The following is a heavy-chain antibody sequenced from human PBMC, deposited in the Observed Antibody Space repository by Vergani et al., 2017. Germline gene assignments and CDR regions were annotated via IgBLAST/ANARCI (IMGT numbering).Heavy chain of an antibody. Sequence: QVQLVESGGGVVQPGRSLRLSCAASGFTFSSYGMHWVRQAPGKGLEWVAVISYDGRNKYYADSVKGRYTISRDNSNNKLYLQMKSLRAEYTAVYYCAKDRKVLRYFDWLSQSPPYDYGMDFWGQGTTVTVSS. CDR3: AKDRKVLRYFDWLSQSPPYDYGMDF. J-gene: IGHJ6*02. CDR1: GFTFSSYG. D-gene: IGHD3-9*01. CDR2: ISYDGRNK. V-gene: IGHV3-30*18.